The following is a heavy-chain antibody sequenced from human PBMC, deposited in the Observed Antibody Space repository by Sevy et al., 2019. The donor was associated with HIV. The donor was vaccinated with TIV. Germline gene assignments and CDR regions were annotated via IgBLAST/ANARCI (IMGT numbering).Heavy chain of an antibody. D-gene: IGHD6-19*01. CDR2: ISYDGSSH. V-gene: IGHV3-30-3*01. J-gene: IGHJ4*02. CDR1: EFMFSTYA. CDR3: VRDAGYSTDWYPSDY. Sequence: GGSLRLSCAASEFMFSTYAMHWVRQAPGKGLEWVAVISYDGSSHYYEDSVKGRFTISRDNSKNTLFLQMNSLRLEDTAFYDCVRDAGYSTDWYPSDYWGQGTLVTVSS.